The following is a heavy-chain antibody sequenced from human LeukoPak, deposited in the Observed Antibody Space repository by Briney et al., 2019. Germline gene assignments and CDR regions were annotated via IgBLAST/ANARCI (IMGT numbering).Heavy chain of an antibody. CDR1: GVTFRSYS. Sequence: GGSLRLSCAASGVTFRSYSMNWVRQAPGKGLEWVSSISSSSTYIYYADSVKGRFTVSRDNAKNSLYLQMNSLRAEDTAVYFCASQYTSSRIFDDWGQGTLVTVSS. J-gene: IGHJ4*02. V-gene: IGHV3-21*01. D-gene: IGHD6-13*01. CDR2: ISSSSTYI. CDR3: ASQYTSSRIFDD.